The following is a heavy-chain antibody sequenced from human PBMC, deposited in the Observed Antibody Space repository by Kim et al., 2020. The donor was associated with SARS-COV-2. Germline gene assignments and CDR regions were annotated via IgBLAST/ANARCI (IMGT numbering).Heavy chain of an antibody. J-gene: IGHJ3*02. CDR1: GFTVSSNY. D-gene: IGHD6-19*01. CDR2: IYSGGST. Sequence: GGSLRLSCAASGFTVSSNYMSWVRQAPGKGLEWVSVIYSGGSTYYADSVKGRFTISRDNSKNTLYLQMNSLRAEDTAVYYCARDLVTGEQWLVQGGRLSDAFDIWGQGTMVTVSS. V-gene: IGHV3-66*01. CDR3: ARDLVTGEQWLVQGGRLSDAFDI.